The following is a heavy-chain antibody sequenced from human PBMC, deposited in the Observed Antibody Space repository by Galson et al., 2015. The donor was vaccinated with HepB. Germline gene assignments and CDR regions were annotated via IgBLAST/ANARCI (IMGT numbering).Heavy chain of an antibody. V-gene: IGHV4-39*07. CDR3: ARDDSNYDIDV. J-gene: IGHJ6*02. CDR2: IYNSGGT. Sequence: LSLTCAVSGVSISSSTYYWSWIRQPPGKGLEWIGNIYNSGGTYYNPSLKSRVTISVDTSKNEFSLNLTSVTAADTAVYYCARDDSNYDIDVWGQGTTVTVSS. D-gene: IGHD5-18*01. CDR1: GVSISSSTYY.